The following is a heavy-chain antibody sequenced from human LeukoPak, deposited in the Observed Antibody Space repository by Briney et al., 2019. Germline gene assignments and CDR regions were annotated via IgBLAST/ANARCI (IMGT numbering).Heavy chain of an antibody. J-gene: IGHJ4*02. CDR3: ASESRDILTGYFSDY. Sequence: GGSLRLPCAASGFTVSSNYMSWVRQAPGKGLEWVSVIYSGGSTYYADSVKGRFTISRDNSKNTLYLQMNSLRAEDTAVYYCASESRDILTGYFSDYWGQGTLVTVSS. CDR2: IYSGGST. CDR1: GFTVSSNY. V-gene: IGHV3-66*01. D-gene: IGHD3-9*01.